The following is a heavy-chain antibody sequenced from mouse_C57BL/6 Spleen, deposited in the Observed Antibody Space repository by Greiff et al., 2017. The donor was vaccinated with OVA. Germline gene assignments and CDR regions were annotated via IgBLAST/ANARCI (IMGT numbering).Heavy chain of an antibody. CDR1: GYTFTSYW. V-gene: IGHV1-72*01. J-gene: IGHJ3*01. Sequence: HVPLPPPRAALLKPVAPVKLSCKASGYTFTSYWMHWVKQRPGRGLEWIGRIDPNSGGTKYNEKFKSKATLTVDKPSSTAYMQLSSLTSEDSAVYYCARSHYYGSNPLAYWGQGTLVTVSA. CDR3: ARSHYYGSNPLAY. CDR2: IDPNSGGT. D-gene: IGHD1-1*01.